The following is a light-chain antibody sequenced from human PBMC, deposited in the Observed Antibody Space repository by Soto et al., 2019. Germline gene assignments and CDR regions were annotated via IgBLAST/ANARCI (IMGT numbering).Light chain of an antibody. J-gene: IGLJ2*01. CDR3: GSYAGCNNYVA. CDR1: ISDVGGYNY. V-gene: IGLV2-8*01. CDR2: EVS. Sequence: QSVLTQPPSASGSPGQSVTISCTGTISDVGGYNYVSWYQQHPGKAPKLMIYEVSERPSGVPDRFSGSKSGNTASLTVSGLQDEDEADYYCGSYAGCNNYVAFGGGTQLTVL.